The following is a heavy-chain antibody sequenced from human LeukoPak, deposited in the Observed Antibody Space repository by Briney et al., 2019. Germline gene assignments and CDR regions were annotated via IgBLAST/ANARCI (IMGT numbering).Heavy chain of an antibody. CDR3: ARILEGSGAAFDI. CDR1: GGSMNNYD. Sequence: KPSQTLSLTCIVSGGSMNNYDWSWIRQPPGKGLEWIAYIHYTGITNYNPFLKSRVTISLDTSKNQFSLKLNSVTAADTAFYYCARILEGSGAAFDIWGQGTMVTVSS. V-gene: IGHV4-59*01. J-gene: IGHJ3*02. D-gene: IGHD1-26*01. CDR2: IHYTGIT.